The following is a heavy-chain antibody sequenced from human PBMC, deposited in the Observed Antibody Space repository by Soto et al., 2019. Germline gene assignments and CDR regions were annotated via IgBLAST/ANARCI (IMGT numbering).Heavy chain of an antibody. CDR1: GFTFSSYG. J-gene: IGHJ4*02. Sequence: GGSLRLSCAASGFTFSSYGMHWVRQAPGKGLEWVAIIWYDGTNKYYADSVKGRFTISRDNSNNTLYLQMNSLRAEDTAVYYCARVGGSSWSFFDYWGQGTLVTVSS. CDR2: IWYDGTNK. CDR3: ARVGGSSWSFFDY. V-gene: IGHV3-33*01. D-gene: IGHD6-13*01.